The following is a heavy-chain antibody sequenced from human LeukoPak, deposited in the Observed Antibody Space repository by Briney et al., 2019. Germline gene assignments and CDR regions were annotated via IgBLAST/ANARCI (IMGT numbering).Heavy chain of an antibody. J-gene: IGHJ4*02. Sequence: GGALRLWWRAAGGTCGDFRMSWFRQAPGKGLEWIGFISGGTTEYAASVKGRFTISRDDSTSIAYLQMNSLATEDTAVYYCSRGSGWLSVYWGQGTLVTVSS. D-gene: IGHD6-19*01. CDR3: SRGSGWLSVY. V-gene: IGHV3-49*03. CDR1: GGTCGDFR. CDR2: ISGGTT.